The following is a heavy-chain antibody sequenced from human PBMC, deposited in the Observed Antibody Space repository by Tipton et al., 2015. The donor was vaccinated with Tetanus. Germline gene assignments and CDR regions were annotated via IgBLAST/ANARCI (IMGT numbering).Heavy chain of an antibody. V-gene: IGHV4-59*02. CDR1: GDSVSGYY. D-gene: IGHD3-10*01. Sequence: TLSLTCTVSGDSVSGYYWSWIRQPPGKGLEWVGYVYYTGDTNYNPSLKSRVTTSVDTPKNQFSLKMSSVTAADTAVYYCARWGDASGSTNLYAFDIWGQGTMVSVSS. CDR2: VYYTGDT. J-gene: IGHJ3*02. CDR3: ARWGDASGSTNLYAFDI.